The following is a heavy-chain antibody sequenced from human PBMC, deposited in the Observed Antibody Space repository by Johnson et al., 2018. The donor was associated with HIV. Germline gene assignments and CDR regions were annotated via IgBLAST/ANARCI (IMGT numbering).Heavy chain of an antibody. Sequence: QVQLVESGGGVVQPGRSLRLSCAASGFTFSSYGMHWVRQAPGKGLEWVAFIRYDGSGKYYADSVKGRFTISRDNSKNTLYLQMNSLRAEDTAVYYCAKEWGIKRVNDAFDIWGQGTMVTVSS. CDR1: GFTFSSYG. CDR2: IRYDGSGK. D-gene: IGHD3-10*01. V-gene: IGHV3-30*02. J-gene: IGHJ3*02. CDR3: AKEWGIKRVNDAFDI.